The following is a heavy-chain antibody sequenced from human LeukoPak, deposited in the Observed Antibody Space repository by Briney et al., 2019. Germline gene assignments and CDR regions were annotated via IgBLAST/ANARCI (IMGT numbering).Heavy chain of an antibody. CDR3: AKDWAYYYGSGSRFDY. V-gene: IGHV3-23*01. J-gene: IGHJ4*02. CDR2: ISGSGSRT. CDR1: GFTFSNYA. Sequence: GGSLKLSCEPSGFTFSNYAMSWVRQAPGKGLEWVSAISGSGSRTYYADSVKARFTVSRDNSKNTLYLQMNSLRAEDTAVYYCAKDWAYYYGSGSRFDYWGQGPLVTVSS. D-gene: IGHD3-10*01.